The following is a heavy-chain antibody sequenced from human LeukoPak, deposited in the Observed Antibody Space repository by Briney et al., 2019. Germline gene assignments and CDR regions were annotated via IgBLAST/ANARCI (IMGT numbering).Heavy chain of an antibody. Sequence: PSETLSLTCTVSGGSISSYYWSWIRQPPGKGLEWIGYIYYSGSTNYNPPLKSRVTISVDTSKSQFSLKLSSVTAADTAVYYCARGDCSSTSCFYFDYWGQGTLVTVSS. CDR1: GGSISSYY. D-gene: IGHD2-2*01. J-gene: IGHJ4*02. CDR3: ARGDCSSTSCFYFDY. CDR2: IYYSGST. V-gene: IGHV4-59*01.